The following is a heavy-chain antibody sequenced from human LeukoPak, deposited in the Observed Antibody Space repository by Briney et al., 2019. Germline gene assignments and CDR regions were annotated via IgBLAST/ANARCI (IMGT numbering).Heavy chain of an antibody. Sequence: GESLKISCKGSGHSFTNSWIGWVRQKPGQGLEWMGIIYPGNSDTRYSPSFQGQVTISADKSITTAFLQWSSLKASDTAMYYCARHTSYSFDWYFDLWGRGTLVTVS. D-gene: IGHD3-9*01. CDR1: GHSFTNSW. V-gene: IGHV5-51*01. J-gene: IGHJ2*01. CDR3: ARHTSYSFDWYFDL. CDR2: IYPGNSDT.